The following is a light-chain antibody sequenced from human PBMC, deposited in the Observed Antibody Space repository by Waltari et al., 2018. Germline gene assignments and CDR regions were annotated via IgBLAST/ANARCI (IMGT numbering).Light chain of an antibody. CDR1: SSAVGGYNS. CDR2: DVS. J-gene: IGLJ2*01. CDR3: CSFAAGNTVI. V-gene: IGLV2-11*01. Sequence: QSALTQPRSVSGSPGQSVTISCPGTSSAVGGYNSVSWSQQDPGKAPNPLSFDVSELPSGVSDRFSGSKSGNTASLTISGLQAEDEADYHCCSFAAGNTVIFGGGTKLTVV.